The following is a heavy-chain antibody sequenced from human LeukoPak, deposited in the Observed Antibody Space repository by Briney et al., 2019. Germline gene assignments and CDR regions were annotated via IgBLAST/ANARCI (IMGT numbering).Heavy chain of an antibody. CDR2: ISVYNGNT. J-gene: IGHJ4*02. CDR3: ARALDTPTNDY. CDR1: GGTFSSYA. V-gene: IGHV1-18*01. Sequence: VASVKVSCKASGGTFSSYAISWVRQAPGQGLEWMGWISVYNGNTLYAQRLQGRVTMTTDTSTSTAYMDLRSLRSDDTAVYYCARALDTPTNDYWGQGTLVTVSS. D-gene: IGHD5-18*01.